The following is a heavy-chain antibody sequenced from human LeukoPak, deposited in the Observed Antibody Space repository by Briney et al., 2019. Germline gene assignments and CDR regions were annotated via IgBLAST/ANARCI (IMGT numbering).Heavy chain of an antibody. V-gene: IGHV3-30-3*01. CDR3: ARRTVTTIADY. CDR2: ISYDGGNR. CDR1: GFTFNTYA. J-gene: IGHJ4*02. Sequence: GGSLRLSCAASGFTFNTYAMNWARQTPGKGLEWVAIISYDGGNRYYADSVKGRFTVSRDNPKNTLYLQMNSLRGEDTAVYYCARRTVTTIADYWGQGTLVTVSS. D-gene: IGHD4-17*01.